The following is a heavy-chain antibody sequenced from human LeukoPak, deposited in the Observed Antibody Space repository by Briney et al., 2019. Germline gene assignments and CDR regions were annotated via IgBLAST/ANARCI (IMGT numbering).Heavy chain of an antibody. CDR3: ARSIAAAGAFDY. J-gene: IGHJ4*02. V-gene: IGHV4-4*07. Sequence: SETLSLTCSVSDGSMKSYHWSWIRQPAGKGLEWIGRIYTSGSTDYNPSLMSRVTMSVDTSKNQFSLKLSSVTAADTAVYYCARSIAAAGAFDYWGQGTLVTVSS. CDR1: DGSMKSYH. D-gene: IGHD6-13*01. CDR2: IYTSGST.